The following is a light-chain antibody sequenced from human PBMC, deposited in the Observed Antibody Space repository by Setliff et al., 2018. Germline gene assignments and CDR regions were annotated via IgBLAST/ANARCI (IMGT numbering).Light chain of an antibody. J-gene: IGLJ1*01. CDR3: CSFTSSSTLPDV. Sequence: QSALPQPPSASGSPGQSVTISCTGTSSDVGGYNYVSWYQQHPGKVPRLMIYDVSNRPSGVSNRFSGSKIGNTASLTISGLQTEDEADYYCCSFTSSSTLPDVFGTGTKVTVL. V-gene: IGLV2-14*03. CDR2: DVS. CDR1: SSDVGGYNY.